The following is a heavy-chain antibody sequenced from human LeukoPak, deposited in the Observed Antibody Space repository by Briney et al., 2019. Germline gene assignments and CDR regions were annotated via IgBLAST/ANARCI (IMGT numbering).Heavy chain of an antibody. Sequence: SETLSLTCTVSGGSISSSSYYWGWIRQPPGKGLEWIGSIYYSGSTYYNPSLKSRVTISVDTSKNQFSLKLSSVTAADTAVYYCARLDGDIVVVPAAMAIDYWGQGTLVTVSS. CDR2: IYYSGST. D-gene: IGHD2-2*01. J-gene: IGHJ4*02. CDR3: ARLDGDIVVVPAAMAIDY. CDR1: GGSISSSSYY. V-gene: IGHV4-39*01.